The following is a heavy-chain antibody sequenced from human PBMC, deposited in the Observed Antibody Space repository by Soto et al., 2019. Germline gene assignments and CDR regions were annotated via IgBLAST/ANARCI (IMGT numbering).Heavy chain of an antibody. J-gene: IGHJ4*02. V-gene: IGHV1-3*05. Sequence: QVQLVQSGAEEKKPGASVKVSCKASGYTFTSYAMHWVRQAPGQRLEWMGWINAGNGNTKYSQKFQGRVTITRDTSASTAYKEMSSLRSEDTAVYSCASGSGWYPPFDYWGQGTLVTVSS. CDR3: ASGSGWYPPFDY. D-gene: IGHD6-19*01. CDR1: GYTFTSYA. CDR2: INAGNGNT.